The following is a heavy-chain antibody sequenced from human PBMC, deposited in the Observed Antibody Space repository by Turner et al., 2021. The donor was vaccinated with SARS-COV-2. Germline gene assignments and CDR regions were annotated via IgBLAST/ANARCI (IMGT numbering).Heavy chain of an antibody. V-gene: IGHV3-21*01. CDR2: ITGSSGYI. CDR1: GSPFSSCS. Sequence: EVQLVESGGGPVKPGWSLTLYCAASGSPFSSCSMNWVRQAPGKGLEWVSSITGSSGYIYYADSVKGRFTISRDNAKTSLYLQMNSLRAEDTAVYYCARVFPTDSSVWYRYYYYYGMDVWGQGTTVTVSS. CDR3: ARVFPTDSSVWYRYYYYYGMDV. J-gene: IGHJ6*02. D-gene: IGHD6-19*01.